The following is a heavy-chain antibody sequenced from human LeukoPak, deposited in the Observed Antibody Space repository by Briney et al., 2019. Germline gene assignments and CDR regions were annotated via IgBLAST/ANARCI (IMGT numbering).Heavy chain of an antibody. CDR3: ARGPPMVYAYNWFDP. CDR1: GYSISSGYY. Sequence: SETLSLTCTVSGYSISSGYYWGWIRQPPGKGLEWIGSIYHSGSTYYNPSLKSRVTISVDTSKNQFSLKLSSVTAADTAVYYCARGPPMVYAYNWFDPWGQGTLVTVSS. J-gene: IGHJ5*02. V-gene: IGHV4-38-2*02. CDR2: IYHSGST. D-gene: IGHD2-8*01.